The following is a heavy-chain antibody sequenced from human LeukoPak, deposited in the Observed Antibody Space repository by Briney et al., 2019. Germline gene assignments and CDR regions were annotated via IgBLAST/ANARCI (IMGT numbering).Heavy chain of an antibody. V-gene: IGHV3-7*05. CDR1: GFTFSSYW. CDR2: IKQDGSER. Sequence: GGSLRLSCAASGFTFSSYWMSWVRQAPGKGLEWVANIKQDGSERYYVDSVKGRFTISRDNAKNSLYLQMNSLRAEDTAVYYCVRGPYSSGWYYFDYRGQGTLVTVSS. CDR3: VRGPYSSGWYYFDY. D-gene: IGHD6-19*01. J-gene: IGHJ4*02.